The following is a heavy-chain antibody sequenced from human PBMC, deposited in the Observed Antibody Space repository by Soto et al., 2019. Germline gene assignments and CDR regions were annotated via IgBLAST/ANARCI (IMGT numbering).Heavy chain of an antibody. V-gene: IGHV1-69*13. CDR3: ARSYYDYVWGSYRSYYFDY. D-gene: IGHD3-16*02. CDR2: IIPVFGTA. Sequence: SVKVSCKASGGTFSSYAISWVRQAPGQGLEWMGGIIPVFGTANYAQKFQGRVTITADESTSTAYMELSSLRSEDTAVYYCARSYYDYVWGSYRSYYFDYWGQGTLVTVSS. J-gene: IGHJ4*02. CDR1: GGTFSSYA.